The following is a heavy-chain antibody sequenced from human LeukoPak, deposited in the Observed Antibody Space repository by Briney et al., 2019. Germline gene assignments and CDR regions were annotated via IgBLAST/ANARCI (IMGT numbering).Heavy chain of an antibody. CDR3: ARTPIQYYYDSSGYYPWGAFDI. CDR2: INPNSGGT. D-gene: IGHD3-22*01. Sequence: ASVKVSCKASGYTFTGYYMHWVRQAPGQGLEWMGWINPNSGGTNYAQKFQGWVTMTRDTSISTAYMGLSRLRSDDTAVYYCARTPIQYYYDSSGYYPWGAFDIWGQGTMVTVSS. J-gene: IGHJ3*02. V-gene: IGHV1-2*04. CDR1: GYTFTGYY.